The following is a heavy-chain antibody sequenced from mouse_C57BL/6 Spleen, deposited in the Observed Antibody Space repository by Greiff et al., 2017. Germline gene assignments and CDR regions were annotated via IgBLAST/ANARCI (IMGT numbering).Heavy chain of an antibody. Sequence: DVKLVASGGGLVQPGGSLSLSCAASGFTFTDYYMSWVRQPPGKALEWLGFIRNKANGYTTEYSASVKGRFTISRDNSQSILYLQMNALRAEDSATYYGARWGTTVVGGFDYWGQGTTLTVSS. CDR1: GFTFTDYY. V-gene: IGHV7-3*01. CDR3: ARWGTTVVGGFDY. D-gene: IGHD1-1*01. J-gene: IGHJ2*01. CDR2: IRNKANGYTT.